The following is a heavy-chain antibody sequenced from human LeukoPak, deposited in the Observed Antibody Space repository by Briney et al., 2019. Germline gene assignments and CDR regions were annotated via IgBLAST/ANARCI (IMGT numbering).Heavy chain of an antibody. Sequence: SETLSLTCTVSGGSISSFYRGWIRQPPGKGLEWIGHMHSSGSTNYNPSLKSRVTMSVDTSKNQFSLKLSSVTAADTAVYWCAGVLRVEMVVNYWGQGTLVTVSS. CDR3: AGVLRVEMVVNY. V-gene: IGHV4-59*01. D-gene: IGHD3-22*01. J-gene: IGHJ4*02. CDR2: MHSSGST. CDR1: GGSISSFY.